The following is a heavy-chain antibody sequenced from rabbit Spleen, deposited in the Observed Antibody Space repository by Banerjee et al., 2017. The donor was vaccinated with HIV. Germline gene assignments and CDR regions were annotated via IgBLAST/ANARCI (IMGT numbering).Heavy chain of an antibody. J-gene: IGHJ4*01. V-gene: IGHV1S45*01. CDR2: IVNGNGNT. Sequence: QEQLVESGGGLVQPGASLTLTCTASGFSFGDRDVMCWVRQAPGKGPEWIACIVNGNGNTYYASWVNGRFTISRTSSTTVTLRMTSLTAADRATYFCARDLVGVIGWNFYLWGPGTLVTVS. D-gene: IGHD1-1*01. CDR3: ARDLVGVIGWNFYL. CDR1: GFSFGDRDV.